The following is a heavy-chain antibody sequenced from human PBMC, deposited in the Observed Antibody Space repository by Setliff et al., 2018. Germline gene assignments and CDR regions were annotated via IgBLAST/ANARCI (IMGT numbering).Heavy chain of an antibody. J-gene: IGHJ5*02. Sequence: SETLSLTCTVSGGSISSRSYYWAWVRQPPGKGLEWIGSVSYFGSGYYNPSLRGRVATSLDTSKRQFSLKLGSATAADTAVYYCARDVPLTTVTKNYFGPWGQGTLVTVSS. D-gene: IGHD4-17*01. CDR1: GGSISSRSYY. V-gene: IGHV4-39*07. CDR3: ARDVPLTTVTKNYFGP. CDR2: VSYFGSG.